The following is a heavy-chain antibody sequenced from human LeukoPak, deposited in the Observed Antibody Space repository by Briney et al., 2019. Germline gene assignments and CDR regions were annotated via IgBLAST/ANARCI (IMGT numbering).Heavy chain of an antibody. V-gene: IGHV5-51*01. CDR3: ARKAYDGFWSGSDDAFDI. CDR2: IYPGDSDT. J-gene: IGHJ3*02. Sequence: GESLKISCKGSGYRFTNYWIGWVRQMPGKGLEWMGIIYPGDSDTRYSPAFQGRVTISADKSISTAYLQWSSLNASATAMYYCARKAYDGFWSGSDDAFDIWGQGTMVTVSS. D-gene: IGHD3-3*01. CDR1: GYRFTNYW.